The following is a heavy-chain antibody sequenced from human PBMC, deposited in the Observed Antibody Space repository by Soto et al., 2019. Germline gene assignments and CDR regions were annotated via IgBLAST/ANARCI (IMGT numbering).Heavy chain of an antibody. CDR2: ISGSGGST. J-gene: IGHJ4*02. Sequence: GGSLRLSCAASGFTFSTYAMSWVRQAPGKGLEWVSAISGSGGSTYYADSVKGRFTISRDNSKNTLYLQMNSLRAEDTAVYYCAKDRGSSGWSPYYFDYWGQGTMVTVYS. V-gene: IGHV3-23*01. CDR3: AKDRGSSGWSPYYFDY. D-gene: IGHD6-19*01. CDR1: GFTFSTYA.